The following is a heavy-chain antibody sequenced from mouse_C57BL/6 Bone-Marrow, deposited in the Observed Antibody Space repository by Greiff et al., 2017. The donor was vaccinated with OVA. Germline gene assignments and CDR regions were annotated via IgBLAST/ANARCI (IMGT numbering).Heavy chain of an antibody. Sequence: DVKLVESGPELVKPGASVKMSCKASGYTFTDYNMHWVKQSHGKSLEWIGYINPNNGGTSYNQKFKGKATLTVNKSSSTAYMELRSLTSEDSAVYYCARYTTVVATKGFAYWGQGTLVTVSA. J-gene: IGHJ3*01. CDR2: INPNNGGT. V-gene: IGHV1-22*01. CDR3: ARYTTVVATKGFAY. CDR1: GYTFTDYN. D-gene: IGHD1-1*01.